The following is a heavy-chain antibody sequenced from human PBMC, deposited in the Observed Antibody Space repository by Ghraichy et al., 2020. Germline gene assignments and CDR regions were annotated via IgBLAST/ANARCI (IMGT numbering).Heavy chain of an antibody. V-gene: IGHV3-53*01. CDR3: ARDRGIAAAGTNYYYGMDV. Sequence: GSLRLSCAASGFTVSSNYMSWVRQAPGKGLEWVSVIYSGGSTYYADSVKGRFTISRDNSKNTLYLQMNSLRAEDTAVYYCARDRGIAAAGTNYYYGMDVWGQGTTVTVSS. CDR1: GFTVSSNY. J-gene: IGHJ6*02. D-gene: IGHD6-13*01. CDR2: IYSGGST.